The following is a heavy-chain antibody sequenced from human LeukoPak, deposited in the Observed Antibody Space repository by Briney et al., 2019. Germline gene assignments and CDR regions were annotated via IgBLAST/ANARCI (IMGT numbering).Heavy chain of an antibody. CDR1: GFTFSSYG. V-gene: IGHV3-30*18. D-gene: IGHD5-18*01. CDR3: AKVRGYSYGQFFDY. J-gene: IGHJ4*02. CDR2: ISYDGSNK. Sequence: PGGSLRLSSAASGFTFSSYGMQWVRQAPGKGLEWGAVISYDGSNKYYADSVKGRFTISRDNSKNTLYLQMNSLRTEDTAVYYCAKVRGYSYGQFFDYWGQGTLVTVSS.